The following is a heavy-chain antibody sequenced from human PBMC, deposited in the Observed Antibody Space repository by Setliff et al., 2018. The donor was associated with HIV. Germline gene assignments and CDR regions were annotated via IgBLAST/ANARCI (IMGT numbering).Heavy chain of an antibody. D-gene: IGHD3-3*01. J-gene: IGHJ5*02. CDR3: ARAADYDFWSGYSSGWFDP. V-gene: IGHV1-3*01. CDR1: GYTFTSYA. CDR2: INAGNGNT. Sequence: ASVKVSCKASGYTFTSYAMHWVRQAPGHRLEGMGWINAGNGNTKYSQKFQSRVTITRDTSASTAYMELSSLRSEDTAVYYCARAADYDFWSGYSSGWFDPWGQGTLVTV.